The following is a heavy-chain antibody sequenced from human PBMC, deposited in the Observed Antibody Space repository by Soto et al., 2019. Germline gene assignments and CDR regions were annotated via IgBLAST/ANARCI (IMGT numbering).Heavy chain of an antibody. Sequence: GGSLRLSCAASGFTFSSYGMHWVRQAPGKGLEWVAVIWYDGSNKYYADSVKGRFTISRDNSKNTLYLQMNSLRAEDTAVYYCARAPSIAAAGFYYYYYGMDVWGQGTTVTVSS. CDR1: GFTFSSYG. CDR3: ARAPSIAAAGFYYYYYGMDV. D-gene: IGHD6-13*01. V-gene: IGHV3-33*01. CDR2: IWYDGSNK. J-gene: IGHJ6*02.